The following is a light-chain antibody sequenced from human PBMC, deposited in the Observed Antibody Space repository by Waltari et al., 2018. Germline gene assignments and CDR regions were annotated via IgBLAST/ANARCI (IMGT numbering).Light chain of an antibody. J-gene: IGKJ4*01. V-gene: IGKV3-15*01. CDR3: QQYYVWPPIT. CDR2: DAS. CDR1: QSVRTN. Sequence: VLLTQSPASLSVSPGDTVILSCRASQSVRTNLAWYQQKAGQAPRTLIYDASTRASGVPSRFSGSGSETDFTLIISSLQSEDAAVYFCQQYYVWPPITFGGGTKLEI.